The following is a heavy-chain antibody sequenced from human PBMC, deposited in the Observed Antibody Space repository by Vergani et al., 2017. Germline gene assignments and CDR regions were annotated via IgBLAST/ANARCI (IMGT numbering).Heavy chain of an antibody. CDR1: GFTFSSYA. V-gene: IGHV3-30*04. Sequence: QVQLVESGVGVVQPGRSLRLSCAASGFTFSSYAMHWVRQAPGKGLEWVAVISYDGSNKYYADSVKGRFTISRDNSKNTLYLQMNSLRAEDTALYYCARDPGRYDFWSGYRPRDWYFDLWGRGTLVTVSS. CDR2: ISYDGSNK. D-gene: IGHD3-3*01. CDR3: ARDPGRYDFWSGYRPRDWYFDL. J-gene: IGHJ2*01.